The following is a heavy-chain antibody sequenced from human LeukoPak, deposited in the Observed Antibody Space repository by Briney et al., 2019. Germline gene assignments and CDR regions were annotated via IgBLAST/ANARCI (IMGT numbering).Heavy chain of an antibody. CDR2: INHSGST. V-gene: IGHV4-34*01. CDR1: GFTFSSCA. D-gene: IGHD2-21*02. J-gene: IGHJ4*02. Sequence: PGGSLRLSCAASGFTFSSCAMSWVRQAPGKGLEWIGEINHSGSTNYNPSLKSRVTISVDTSKNQFSLKLSSVTAADTAVYYCARGGDWLFDYWGQGILVTVSS. CDR3: ARGGDWLFDY.